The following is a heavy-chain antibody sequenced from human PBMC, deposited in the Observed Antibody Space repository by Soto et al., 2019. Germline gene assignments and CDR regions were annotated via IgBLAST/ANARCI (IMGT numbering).Heavy chain of an antibody. CDR2: IYYSGST. CDR3: ARGTVVTPIDY. V-gene: IGHV4-31*03. Sequence: PSETLSLTCTVSGGSISSGVYYWSWIRQHPGKGLEWIGYIYYSGSTYYNPSLKSRVTISVDTSKNQFSLKLSSVTAADTAVYYCARGTVVTPIDYWGQGTLVTVSS. CDR1: GGSISSGVYY. J-gene: IGHJ4*02. D-gene: IGHD2-21*02.